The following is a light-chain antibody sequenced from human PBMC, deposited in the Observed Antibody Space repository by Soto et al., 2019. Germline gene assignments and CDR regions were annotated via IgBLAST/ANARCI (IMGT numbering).Light chain of an antibody. Sequence: GDRVTITCRASQNINNWVAWYQQKPGKAPKFLIYDASTLQRGVPSRFSGSGFGTEFSLTISSLQPDDFGSYYCQHTRTFGQGPKVEIK. CDR3: QHTRT. CDR2: DAS. V-gene: IGKV1-5*01. CDR1: QNINNW. J-gene: IGKJ1*01.